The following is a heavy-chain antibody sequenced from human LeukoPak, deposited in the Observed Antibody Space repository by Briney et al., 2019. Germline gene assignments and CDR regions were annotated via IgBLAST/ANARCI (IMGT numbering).Heavy chain of an antibody. Sequence: ASVKVSCKVSGYTLTELSMHWVRQAPGKGLEWMGGFDPEDGETIYAQKFQGKVTMTEDTSTDTAYMELSSPRSEDTAVYYCATATGWYNWFDPWGQGTLVTVSS. CDR1: GYTLTELS. D-gene: IGHD6-19*01. V-gene: IGHV1-24*01. J-gene: IGHJ5*02. CDR2: FDPEDGET. CDR3: ATATGWYNWFDP.